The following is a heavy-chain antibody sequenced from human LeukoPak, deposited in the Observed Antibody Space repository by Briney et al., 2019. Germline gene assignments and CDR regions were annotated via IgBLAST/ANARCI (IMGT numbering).Heavy chain of an antibody. J-gene: IGHJ4*02. CDR1: GFTFSSYA. CDR2: ISGSGGST. Sequence: GGSLRLSCAASGFTFSSYAMSWVRQAPGKGLEWVSAISGSGGSTYYADSVKGRFTISRDNSKNTLYLQMNSLRAEDTAVYYCAISYGSGSYSYWGQGTLVTVSS. V-gene: IGHV3-23*01. D-gene: IGHD3-10*01. CDR3: AISYGSGSYSY.